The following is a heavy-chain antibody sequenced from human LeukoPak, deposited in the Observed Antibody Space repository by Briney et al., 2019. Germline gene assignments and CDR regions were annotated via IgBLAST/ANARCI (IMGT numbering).Heavy chain of an antibody. Sequence: GGSLRLSCATSGFSFYNAWMNWVRQAPGKGLEWVGRIRSNSDGGTIDYAAPVKGRFTLSRDDSKDTLYLQMNSLQTEDTAVYYCATDFYDSTWGQGTLVTVSS. V-gene: IGHV3-15*07. CDR3: ATDFYDST. CDR2: IRSNSDGGTI. D-gene: IGHD3-22*01. CDR1: GFSFYNAW. J-gene: IGHJ5*02.